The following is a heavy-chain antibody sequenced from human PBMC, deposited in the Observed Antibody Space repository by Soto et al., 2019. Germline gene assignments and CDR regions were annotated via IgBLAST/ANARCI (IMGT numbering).Heavy chain of an antibody. CDR3: ARARAVAGLYHGMDV. CDR1: GGTFSRYP. CDR2: IIPMFGTA. J-gene: IGHJ6*02. D-gene: IGHD6-19*01. Sequence: QAQLVQSGAEVRKPGSSVKVSCKASGGTFSRYPISWVRQAPGQGLEWMGGIIPMFGTANHAQKFQGRVNITADESTSTAYMELSSLRSEDTAMYFCARARAVAGLYHGMDVWGQGTTVIVSS. V-gene: IGHV1-69*01.